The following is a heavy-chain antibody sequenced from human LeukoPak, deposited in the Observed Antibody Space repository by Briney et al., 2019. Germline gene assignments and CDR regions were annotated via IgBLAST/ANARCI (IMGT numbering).Heavy chain of an antibody. CDR3: ARQRGSYTPYYFDY. J-gene: IGHJ4*02. Sequence: PSETLSLTCTVSGGSISSYYWSWIRQPPGKGLEWIGYIYYSGSTNYNPSLKSRVTISVDTSENQFSLKLSSVTAADTAVYYCARQRGSYTPYYFDYWGQGTLVTVSS. CDR1: GGSISSYY. V-gene: IGHV4-59*08. D-gene: IGHD1-26*01. CDR2: IYYSGST.